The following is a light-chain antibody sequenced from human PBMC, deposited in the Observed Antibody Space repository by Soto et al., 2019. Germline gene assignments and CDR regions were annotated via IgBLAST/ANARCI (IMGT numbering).Light chain of an antibody. CDR3: QQYTNTNNPWM. CDR1: QSISTW. CDR2: DAS. V-gene: IGKV1-5*01. Sequence: QNTPYPSPPATFVRNKIPMTCPGIQSISTWMAWYQQKPGKAPKLLVYDASTLQSGVASRFSGSGSGTEFTLIISGLQPDDSATYYCQQYTNTNNPWMFGQGTKVDIK. J-gene: IGKJ1*01.